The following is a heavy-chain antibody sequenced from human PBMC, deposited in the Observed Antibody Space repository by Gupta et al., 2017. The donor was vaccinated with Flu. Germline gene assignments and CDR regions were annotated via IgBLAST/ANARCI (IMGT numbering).Heavy chain of an antibody. J-gene: IGHJ5*02. Sequence: LEESGPRLVRPSGTVSLTCSVSGGSISSNNWWNWVRQSPGKGLEWIGEIYHSGATNYNPSLASRVTISVDNSKNQFSLKLTSVTAADTAVYYCAKTRGGGSAEFDPWGQGTLVTVSS. D-gene: IGHD1-26*01. CDR2: IYHSGAT. V-gene: IGHV4-4*02. CDR3: AKTRGGGSAEFDP. CDR1: GGSISSNNW.